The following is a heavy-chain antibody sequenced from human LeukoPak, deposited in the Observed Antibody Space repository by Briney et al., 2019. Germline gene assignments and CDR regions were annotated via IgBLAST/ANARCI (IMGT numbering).Heavy chain of an antibody. CDR2: IYYSGST. V-gene: IGHV4-30-4*08. D-gene: IGHD2-2*01. CDR1: GGSISSGDYY. CDR3: GRGCSSSSWTEGSFDI. Sequence: SETLSPTCTVSGGSISSGDYYWSWIRQPPGKGLEWIGYIYYSGSTYYNPSLKSRVTISVDTSKNQFSLKLSSVTAADTAVYYCGRGCSSSSWTEGSFDIWGQGTMVTVSS. J-gene: IGHJ3*02.